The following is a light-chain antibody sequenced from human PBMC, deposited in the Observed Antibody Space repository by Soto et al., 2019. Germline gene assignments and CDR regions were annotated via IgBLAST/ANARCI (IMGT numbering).Light chain of an antibody. CDR1: QGIRND. J-gene: IGKJ1*01. Sequence: QMTPPPSSLAASIGARVTITCRASQGIRNDLGWYQQKPGKAPKLLIYDASSLESGVPSRFSGSGSGTEFTLTISSLQPDDFATYYCQQYNIYSGTFGQGTKVDI. V-gene: IGKV1-17*01. CDR2: DAS. CDR3: QQYNIYSGT.